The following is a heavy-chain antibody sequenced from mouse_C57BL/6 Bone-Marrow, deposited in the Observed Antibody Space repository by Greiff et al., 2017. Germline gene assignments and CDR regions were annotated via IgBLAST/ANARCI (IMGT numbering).Heavy chain of an antibody. CDR2: IDPENGDT. V-gene: IGHV14-4*01. CDR3: TKVRRYFDY. Sequence: VHVKQSGAELVRPGASVKLSCTASGFNIKDDYMHWVKQRPEQGLEWIGWIDPENGDTEYASKFQGKATITADTSSNTAYLQLSSLTSEDTAVYYCTKVRRYFDYWGQGTTLTVSS. CDR1: GFNIKDDY. J-gene: IGHJ2*01.